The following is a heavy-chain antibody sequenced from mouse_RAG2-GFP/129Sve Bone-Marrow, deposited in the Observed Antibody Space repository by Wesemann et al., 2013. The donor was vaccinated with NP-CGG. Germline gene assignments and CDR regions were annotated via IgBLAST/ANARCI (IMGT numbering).Heavy chain of an antibody. CDR2: IDPANGNT. J-gene: IGHJ2*01. CDR1: GFNIKDTY. V-gene: IGHV14-3*02. D-gene: IGHD1-1*01. Sequence: KPGASVKLSCTASGFNIKDTYMHWVKQRPEQGLEWIGRIDPANGNTKYDPKFQGKATITADTSSNTAYLQLSSLTSEDTAVYYCARDGSSPYYFDYWGQGTTLTVSS. CDR3: ARDGSSPYYFDY.